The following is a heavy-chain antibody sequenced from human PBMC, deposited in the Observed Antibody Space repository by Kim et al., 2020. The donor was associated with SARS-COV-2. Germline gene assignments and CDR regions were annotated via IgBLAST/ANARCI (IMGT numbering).Heavy chain of an antibody. CDR3: AKSSEMATRPFDY. CDR1: GYSFTSYW. V-gene: IGHV5-51*01. D-gene: IGHD5-12*01. CDR2: IYPGDSDT. J-gene: IGHJ4*02. Sequence: GESLKISCKGSGYSFTSYWIGWVRQMPGKGLEWMGIIYPGDSDTRYSPSFQGQVTISADKSISIAYLQWSSLKASDTAMYYCAKSSEMATRPFDYWGQGTLVTVSS.